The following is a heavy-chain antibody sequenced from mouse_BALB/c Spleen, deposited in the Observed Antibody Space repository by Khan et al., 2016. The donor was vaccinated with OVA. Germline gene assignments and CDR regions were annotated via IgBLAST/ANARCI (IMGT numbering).Heavy chain of an antibody. V-gene: IGHV1-80*01. CDR3: ARAYCYWYFDV. CDR1: GYAFSSYW. D-gene: IGHD2-10*01. CDR2: IYPGDGDT. J-gene: IGHJ1*01. Sequence: QVQLKESGAELVRPGSSVKISCKASGYAFSSYWLNWVKQRPGQGLEWIGQIYPGDGDTDANGKFGGKATLTADKSSSTAYMQLSSLTSEDSAVYFCARAYCYWYFDVWGAGTTVTVSS.